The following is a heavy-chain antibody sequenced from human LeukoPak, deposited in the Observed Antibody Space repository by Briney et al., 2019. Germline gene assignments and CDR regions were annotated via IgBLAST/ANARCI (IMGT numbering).Heavy chain of an antibody. Sequence: NPSETLPLTCTVSGGPITRYYWRWTRQPPGKALEWIGYIYYSGSTNYNPSLKSRVTISVDSSKKQFSLKLNSVTAADTAVYYCARRIAAPSWFDPWGQGTLVTVSS. CDR1: GGPITRYY. V-gene: IGHV4-59*08. D-gene: IGHD6-13*01. J-gene: IGHJ5*02. CDR2: IYYSGST. CDR3: ARRIAAPSWFDP.